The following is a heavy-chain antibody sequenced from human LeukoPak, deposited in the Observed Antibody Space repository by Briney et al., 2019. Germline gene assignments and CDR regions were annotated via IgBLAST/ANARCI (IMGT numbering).Heavy chain of an antibody. D-gene: IGHD6-19*01. CDR3: ARHFGGYSSGWYRPFPPGSFDY. J-gene: IGHJ4*02. V-gene: IGHV3-48*03. Sequence: PGGSLRLSCAASGFTFSSYEMNWVRKAPGKGLEWVSYISSSGSTIYYADSVKGRFTISRDNAKNSLYLQMNSLRAEDTAVYYCARHFGGYSSGWYRPFPPGSFDYWGQGTLVTVSS. CDR1: GFTFSSYE. CDR2: ISSSGSTI.